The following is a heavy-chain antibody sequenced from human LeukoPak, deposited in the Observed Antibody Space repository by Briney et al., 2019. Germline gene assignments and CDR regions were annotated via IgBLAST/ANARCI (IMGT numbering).Heavy chain of an antibody. CDR2: INPNSGGT. D-gene: IGHD3-10*01. CDR3: ARKDYYGSGSYSGDAFDI. Sequence: GASVKVSCKASGYTFTGYYMHWVRQAPGQGLEWMGWINPNSGGTNYAQKLQGRVTMTTDTSTSTAYMELRSLRSDDTAVYYCARKDYYGSGSYSGDAFDIWGQGTMVTVSS. J-gene: IGHJ3*02. CDR1: GYTFTGYY. V-gene: IGHV1-2*02.